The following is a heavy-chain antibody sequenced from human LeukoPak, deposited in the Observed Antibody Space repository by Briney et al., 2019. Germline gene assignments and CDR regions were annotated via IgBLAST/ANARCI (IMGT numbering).Heavy chain of an antibody. D-gene: IGHD6-13*01. Sequence: SETLSLTCTVSGGSISSYYWSWIRQPPGKGLEWIGYIYYSGSTNYNPSLKSRVTISVDTSKNQFSLKLSSVTAADTAVYYCARERIAAAGMDVWGQGTTVTVSS. V-gene: IGHV4-59*12. J-gene: IGHJ6*02. CDR2: IYYSGST. CDR3: ARERIAAAGMDV. CDR1: GGSISSYY.